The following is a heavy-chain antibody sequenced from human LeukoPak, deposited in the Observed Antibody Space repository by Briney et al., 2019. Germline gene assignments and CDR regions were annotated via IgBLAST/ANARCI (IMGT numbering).Heavy chain of an antibody. CDR3: ASHKRRWWYFDL. V-gene: IGHV4-39*01. CDR2: IYYSGST. Sequence: PSETLSLTCTVSGGSISSSSYYWGWIRQPPGKGLEWIGSIYYSGSTYYNPSLKSRVTISVDTSKNQFSLKLSSVTAADTAVYYCASHKRRWWYFDLWGRGTLVTVSS. D-gene: IGHD2-15*01. CDR1: GGSISSSSYY. J-gene: IGHJ2*01.